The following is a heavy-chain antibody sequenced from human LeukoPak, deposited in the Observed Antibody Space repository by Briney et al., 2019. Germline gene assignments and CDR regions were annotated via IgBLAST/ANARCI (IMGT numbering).Heavy chain of an antibody. CDR1: GGSFSGYY. D-gene: IGHD3-10*01. CDR2: INHSGST. V-gene: IGHV4-34*01. J-gene: IGHJ3*02. CDR3: ASYYGSGREGAFDI. Sequence: SETLSLTCAVYGGSFSGYYWSWIRQPPGKGLEWIGEINHSGSTNYNPSLKSRVTISVDTSKNQFSLKLSSVTAADTAVYYCASYYGSGREGAFDIWGQGTMVTVSS.